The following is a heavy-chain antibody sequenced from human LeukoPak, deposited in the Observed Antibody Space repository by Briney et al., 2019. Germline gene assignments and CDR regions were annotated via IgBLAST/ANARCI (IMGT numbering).Heavy chain of an antibody. CDR1: GFTFSSYG. D-gene: IGHD3-10*01. CDR2: ISYDGSNK. J-gene: IGHJ4*02. CDR3: ATKGRNYYGSGSYFAD. Sequence: GGSLRLSCAASGFTFSSYGMHWVGQAPGKGLEWVAVISYDGSNKYYADSVKGRFTISRDNSKNTLYLQMNSLRAEDTAVYYCATKGRNYYGSGSYFADWGQGTLVTVSS. V-gene: IGHV3-30*03.